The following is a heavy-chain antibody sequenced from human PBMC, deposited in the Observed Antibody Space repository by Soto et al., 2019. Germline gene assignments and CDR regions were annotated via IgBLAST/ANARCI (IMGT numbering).Heavy chain of an antibody. CDR3: ARVLLWFGEPVGFDP. CDR2: MNPNSGNT. V-gene: IGHV1-8*01. CDR1: GYTFTSYD. Sequence: ASVKVSCKASGYTFTSYDINWVRQATGQGLERMGWMNPNSGNTGYAQKFQGRVTMTRNTSISTAYMELSSLRSEDTAVYYCARVLLWFGEPVGFDPWGQGTLVTVSS. J-gene: IGHJ5*02. D-gene: IGHD3-10*01.